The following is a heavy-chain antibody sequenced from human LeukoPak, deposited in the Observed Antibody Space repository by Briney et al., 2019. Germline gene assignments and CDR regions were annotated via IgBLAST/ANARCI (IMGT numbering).Heavy chain of an antibody. D-gene: IGHD3-16*01. J-gene: IGHJ5*02. CDR2: IYYSGNT. CDR1: GGSISSSSYY. V-gene: IGHV4-39*07. Sequence: SETLSLTCTVSGGSISSSSYYWGWIRQPPGKGLEWIGSIYYSGNTYYNPSLKSRVTISVDTSKNQFSLKLGSVTAADTAVYYCARVSSWGGNNWFDPWGQGTLVTVSS. CDR3: ARVSSWGGNNWFDP.